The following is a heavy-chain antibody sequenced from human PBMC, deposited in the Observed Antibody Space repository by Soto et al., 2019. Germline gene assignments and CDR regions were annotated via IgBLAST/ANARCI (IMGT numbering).Heavy chain of an antibody. J-gene: IGHJ4*02. D-gene: IGHD3-22*01. V-gene: IGHV4-39*07. CDR3: ARGLYDNSNNYRKTLLHY. CDR2: IEHVGTT. CDR1: GGSISSSRYY. Sequence: SETLSLTCTVSGGSISSSRYYWGWIRQPPGKGLEWIGTIEHVGTTNYSPSLKSRLTISVDTSKNQFSLKLDSVTAADTAVYYCARGLYDNSNNYRKTLLHYWGQGALVTVSS.